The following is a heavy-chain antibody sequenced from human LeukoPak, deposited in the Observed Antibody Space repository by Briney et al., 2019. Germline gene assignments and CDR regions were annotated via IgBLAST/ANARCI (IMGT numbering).Heavy chain of an antibody. V-gene: IGHV3-23*01. CDR3: AKGPYNTYMDWFDL. J-gene: IGHJ5*02. Sequence: GGSLRLSCAASGFTFSSYAMSWVRQAPGKGLEWLSGISGGGDNTYYADSVKGRFTISRDNSTNTVYLQMDSLRADDTALYYCAKGPYNTYMDWFDLWGQGTLVTVSS. D-gene: IGHD1-14*01. CDR1: GFTFSSYA. CDR2: ISGGGDNT.